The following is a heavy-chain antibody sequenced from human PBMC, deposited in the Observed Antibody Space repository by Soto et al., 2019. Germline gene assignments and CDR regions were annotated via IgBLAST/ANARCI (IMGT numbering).Heavy chain of an antibody. Sequence: GGSLRLSCAASGFTFDDYAMHWVRQAPGKGLEWVSGISWNSGSIGYADSVKGRFTISRDNAKNSLYLQMNSLRAEDTALYYCAKDMWTLDNWHQHFDYWGQGTLVTVSS. CDR2: ISWNSGSI. CDR3: AKDMWTLDNWHQHFDY. J-gene: IGHJ4*02. D-gene: IGHD1-20*01. CDR1: GFTFDDYA. V-gene: IGHV3-9*01.